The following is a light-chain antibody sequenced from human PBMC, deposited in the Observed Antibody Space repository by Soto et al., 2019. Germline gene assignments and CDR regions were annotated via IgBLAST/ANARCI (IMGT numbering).Light chain of an antibody. J-gene: IGKJ1*01. CDR2: DAS. CDR3: QQYSSLWT. V-gene: IGKV3-11*01. CDR1: QSVYSY. Sequence: EVVLTQSPATLSLSPGERATLTCRASQSVYSYLAWYQQKPGRAPRLLIYDASNRATGIPARFSGSGSGTDFTLSISRLEPEDFAVYYCQQYSSLWTFGQGTKVDI.